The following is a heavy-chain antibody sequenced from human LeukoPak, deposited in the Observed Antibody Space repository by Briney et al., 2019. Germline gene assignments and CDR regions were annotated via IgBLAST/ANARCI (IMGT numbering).Heavy chain of an antibody. V-gene: IGHV3-21*01. J-gene: IGHJ3*02. D-gene: IGHD3-10*01. CDR3: ARESVVRGVIITNDAFDI. CDR2: ISSSSSYI. CDR1: GFTFSSYS. Sequence: GGSLRLSCAASGFTFSSYSMNWVRQAPGKGLEWVSSISSSSSYIYYADSVKGRFTISRDNAKNSLYLQMNSLRAEDTAVYYCARESVVRGVIITNDAFDIWGQGTMVTVSS.